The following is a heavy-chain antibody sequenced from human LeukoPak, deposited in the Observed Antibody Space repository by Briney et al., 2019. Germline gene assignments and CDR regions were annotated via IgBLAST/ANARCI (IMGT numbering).Heavy chain of an antibody. CDR1: GFTFSSYS. Sequence: GGSLRLSCAASGFTFSSYSMNWVRQAPRKGLEWVSYISSSSSTIYYADSVKGRFTISRDNAKNSLYLQMNSLRAEDTAVYYCARAPRGYDILTGYYMDVWGKGTTVTVSS. D-gene: IGHD3-9*01. CDR2: ISSSSSTI. V-gene: IGHV3-48*01. J-gene: IGHJ6*03. CDR3: ARAPRGYDILTGYYMDV.